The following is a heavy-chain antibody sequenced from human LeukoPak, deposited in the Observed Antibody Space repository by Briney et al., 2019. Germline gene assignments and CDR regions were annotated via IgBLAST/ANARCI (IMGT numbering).Heavy chain of an antibody. D-gene: IGHD6-6*01. J-gene: IGHJ4*02. CDR3: ARAWGVFEYSTP. V-gene: IGHV1-69*01. CDR2: IIPIFGTA. Sequence: ASVKVSCKASGGTFSSYAISWVRQAPGQGLEWMGGIIPIFGTANYAQKFQGRVTITADESTSTAYMELSSLRSEDTAVYYCARAWGVFEYSTPWGQGTLVTVSS. CDR1: GGTFSSYA.